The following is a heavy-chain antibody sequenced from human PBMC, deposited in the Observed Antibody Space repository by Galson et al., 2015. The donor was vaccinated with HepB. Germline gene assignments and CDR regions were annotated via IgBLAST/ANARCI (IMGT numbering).Heavy chain of an antibody. CDR3: ATPSGWDMATMLYY. D-gene: IGHD5-24*01. Sequence: SVKVSCKVSGYTLTELSMHWVRQAPGKGLEWMGGFDPEDGETIYAQKFQGRVTMTEDTSTDTAYMELSSLRSEDTAVYYCATPSGWDMATMLYYWGQGTLVTVSS. J-gene: IGHJ4*02. CDR2: FDPEDGET. V-gene: IGHV1-24*01. CDR1: GYTLTELS.